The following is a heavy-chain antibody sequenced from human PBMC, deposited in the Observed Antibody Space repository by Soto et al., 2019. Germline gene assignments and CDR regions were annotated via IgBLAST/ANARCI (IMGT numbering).Heavy chain of an antibody. CDR2: ISTSGTTT. Sequence: PGGSLRLSCAASGFIFSDYYMTWVRQAPGKRLEWISDISTSGTTTYHADSVRGRFTISRDNAKNSLYLQMKSLRAEDTAVYYCARASPGHYHILIGNMAAHYNYAMDVWGQGTTVTVSS. CDR3: ARASPGHYHILIGNMAAHYNYAMDV. CDR1: GFIFSDYY. J-gene: IGHJ6*02. V-gene: IGHV3-11*01. D-gene: IGHD3-9*01.